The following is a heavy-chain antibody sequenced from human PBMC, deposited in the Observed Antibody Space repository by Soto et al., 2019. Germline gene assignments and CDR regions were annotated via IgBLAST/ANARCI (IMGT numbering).Heavy chain of an antibody. V-gene: IGHV3-7*03. CDR2: IKQGGSEK. CDR1: GFTFSSYW. CDR3: ARYIPGVRYYGMDV. J-gene: IGHJ6*02. Sequence: PGGSLRLSCAASGFTFSSYWMSWVRQAPGKGLEWVANIKQGGSEKYYVDSVKGRFTISRDNSRNSLYLQMYSLRAEDTAVYYCARYIPGVRYYGMDVWGQGTTVTVSS. D-gene: IGHD2-2*01.